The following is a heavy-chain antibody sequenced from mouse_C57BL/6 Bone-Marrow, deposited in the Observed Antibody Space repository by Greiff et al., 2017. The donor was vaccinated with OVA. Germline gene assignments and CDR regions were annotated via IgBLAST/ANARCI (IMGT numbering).Heavy chain of an antibody. J-gene: IGHJ1*03. CDR1: GFTFSSYA. V-gene: IGHV5-4*03. Sequence: EVKLMESGGGLVKPGGSLKLSCAASGFTFSSYAMSWVRQTPEKRLEWVATISDGGSYTYYPDNVKGRFTISRDNAKNTLYLQMSHLKSEDTAMYYCARVSYRYFDVWGTGTTVTVSS. CDR2: ISDGGSYT. CDR3: ARVSYRYFDV.